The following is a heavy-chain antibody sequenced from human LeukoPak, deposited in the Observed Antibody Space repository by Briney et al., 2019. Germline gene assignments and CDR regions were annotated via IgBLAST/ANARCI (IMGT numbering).Heavy chain of an antibody. CDR3: ARKAGPRSPPRAFDI. J-gene: IGHJ3*02. Sequence: QRGGSLRFSCAASGFISSNYAMHWLRPAPGGRLGWAAVLYSSGDTYYADSVKGRFTISRDNSKNTLYLQLNTLRAEDTAVYYCARKAGPRSPPRAFDIWGQGTMVTVSS. CDR2: LYSSGDT. D-gene: IGHD5/OR15-5a*01. V-gene: IGHV3-53*01. CDR1: GFISSNYA.